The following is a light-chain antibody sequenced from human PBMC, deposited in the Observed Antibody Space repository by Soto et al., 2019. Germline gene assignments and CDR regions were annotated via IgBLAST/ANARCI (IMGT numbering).Light chain of an antibody. V-gene: IGKV1-39*01. J-gene: IGKJ3*01. CDR2: AAS. CDR1: QSISSY. Sequence: IQLTQSPSSLSASVGDRVTITCRASQSISSYLNWYQQKPGKAPKLLIYAASSLQSGVPSRFSGSGSGTDFTLTISSLQPEDFATYYCQQSYGTPRTFGPGTKVDIK. CDR3: QQSYGTPRT.